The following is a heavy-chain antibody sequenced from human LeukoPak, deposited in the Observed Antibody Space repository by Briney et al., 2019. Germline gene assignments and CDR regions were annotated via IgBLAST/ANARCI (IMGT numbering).Heavy chain of an antibody. CDR2: IYYSGTT. D-gene: IGHD5-18*01. CDR3: TRGGYSYGFPYYFDS. CDR1: GGSIISGGYY. V-gene: IGHV4-31*03. Sequence: SETLSLTCTVSGGSIISGGYYWSWIRQHPGKGLEWIGYIYYSGTTYYNPSLKSRVTISVDTSKNQFSLKLSSVTAADTAMYYCTRGGYSYGFPYYFDSWGQGTLVTVSS. J-gene: IGHJ4*02.